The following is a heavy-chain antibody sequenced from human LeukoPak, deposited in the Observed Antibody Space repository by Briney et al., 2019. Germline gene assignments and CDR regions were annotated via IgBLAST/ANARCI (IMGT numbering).Heavy chain of an antibody. CDR2: IIPVFGTA. Sequence: SVKVSCKASGGTFSSYAISWVRQAPGQGLEWMGGIIPVFGTANYAQKFQGRVTVTADESTSTAYMELSSLRSEDTAVYYCARDRVVGLGIDNAFDIWGHGTMVTVSS. J-gene: IGHJ3*02. D-gene: IGHD2-15*01. CDR1: GGTFSSYA. V-gene: IGHV1-69*13. CDR3: ARDRVVGLGIDNAFDI.